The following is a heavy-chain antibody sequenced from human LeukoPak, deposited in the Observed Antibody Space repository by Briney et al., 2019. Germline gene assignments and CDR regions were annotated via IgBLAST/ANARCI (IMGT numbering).Heavy chain of an antibody. Sequence: GGSLRLSCAASGFTFSSYWMSWVRQAPGKGLEWVANIKQDGSEKYYVDSVKGRFTISRDNAKNSLYLQMNSLRAEDTAVYYCARYNPIAARRGYFDYWGQGTLVTVSS. J-gene: IGHJ4*02. CDR1: GFTFSSYW. D-gene: IGHD6-6*01. CDR3: ARYNPIAARRGYFDY. CDR2: IKQDGSEK. V-gene: IGHV3-7*01.